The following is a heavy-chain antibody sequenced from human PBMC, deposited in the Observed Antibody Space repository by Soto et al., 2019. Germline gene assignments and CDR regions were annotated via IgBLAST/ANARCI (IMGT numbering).Heavy chain of an antibody. CDR2: IDSKVDSDET. D-gene: IGHD3-9*01. V-gene: IGHV3-15*04. CDR3: VNRFTAVEIARLDLCG. CDR1: GFAFSDAS. J-gene: IGHJ6*01. Sequence: GGSLRLSCAGSGFAFSDASIHWVRQASGKGLEWIGHIDSKVDSDETDFAAPVKGRFIISRDDSKNTAYLQMNGLKIEDTGMYYFVNRFTAVEIARLDLCGWGQRVTVTV.